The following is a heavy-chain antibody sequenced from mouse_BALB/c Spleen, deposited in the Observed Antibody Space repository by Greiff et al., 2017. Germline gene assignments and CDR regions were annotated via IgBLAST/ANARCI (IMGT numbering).Heavy chain of an antibody. CDR3: AREIYDYGDGDFDY. CDR2: ISSGGST. D-gene: IGHD2-4*01. V-gene: IGHV5-6-5*01. J-gene: IGHJ2*01. Sequence: EVMLVESGGGLVKPGGSLKLSCAASGFTFSSYAMSWVRQTPEKRLEWVASISSGGSTYYPDSVKGRFTISRDNARNILYLQMSSLRSEDTAMYYCAREIYDYGDGDFDYWGQGTTLTVSS. CDR1: GFTFSSYA.